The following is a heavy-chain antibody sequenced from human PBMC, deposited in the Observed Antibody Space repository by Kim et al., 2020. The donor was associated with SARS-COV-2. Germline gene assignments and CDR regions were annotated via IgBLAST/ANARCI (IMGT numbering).Heavy chain of an antibody. CDR3: AARGYGSGSKNR. J-gene: IGHJ4*02. V-gene: IGHV4-4*07. Sequence: NSNPSLKSRVTMSVDTSKNQFSLKLSSVTAADTAVYYCAARGYGSGSKNRWGQGTLVTVSS. D-gene: IGHD3-10*01.